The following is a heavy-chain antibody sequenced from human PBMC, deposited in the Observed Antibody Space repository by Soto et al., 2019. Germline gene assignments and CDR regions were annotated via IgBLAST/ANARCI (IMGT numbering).Heavy chain of an antibody. D-gene: IGHD4-17*01. CDR2: IYYSGST. CDR1: GGSISSYY. CDR3: ARLDDYGGKGRDY. V-gene: IGHV4-59*01. J-gene: IGHJ4*02. Sequence: LSLTCTVSGGSISSYYWSWIRQPPGKGLEWVGYIYYSGSTNYNPSLKSRVTISVDTSKSQFSLKLSSVTAADTAVYYCARLDDYGGKGRDYWGQGTLVTVSS.